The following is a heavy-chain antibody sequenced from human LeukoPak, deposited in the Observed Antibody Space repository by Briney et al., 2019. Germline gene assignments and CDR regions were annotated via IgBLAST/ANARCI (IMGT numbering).Heavy chain of an antibody. CDR3: TTDIPITMIVVVPFY. Sequence: PGGSLRLSCAASGFTFSNSWMSWVRQAPGKGLEWVGRIKSKTDGGTTDYAAPVKGRFTISRDDSKNTLYLQMNSLKTEGTAVYYCTTDIPITMIVVVPFYWGQGTLVTVSS. CDR2: IKSKTDGGTT. V-gene: IGHV3-15*01. J-gene: IGHJ4*02. D-gene: IGHD3-22*01. CDR1: GFTFSNSW.